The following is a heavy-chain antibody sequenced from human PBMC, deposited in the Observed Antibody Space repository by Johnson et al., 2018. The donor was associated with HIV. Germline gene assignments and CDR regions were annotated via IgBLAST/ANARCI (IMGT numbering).Heavy chain of an antibody. CDR2: INSDGSDT. J-gene: IGHJ3*02. CDR3: AREVGESEKEEGPSDYYDFGRDYPGQDPRGVVGTFDI. D-gene: IGHD3-3*01. Sequence: VQLVESGGGLVQPGGSLRLSCAASGFTFSSYWMHWVRQVPRKGLVWVSRINSDGSDTIYVDSVKGRFTISRDNAKDTLYLQVNSLRPEDTALSYCAREVGESEKEEGPSDYYDFGRDYPGQDPRGVVGTFDIWGQGTMVTVSS. V-gene: IGHV3-74*01. CDR1: GFTFSSYW.